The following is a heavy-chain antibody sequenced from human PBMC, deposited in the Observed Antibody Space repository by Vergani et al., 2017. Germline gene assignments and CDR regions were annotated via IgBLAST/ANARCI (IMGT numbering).Heavy chain of an antibody. Sequence: QVQLQESGPGLVKPSQTLSLTCTVSGGSISSGDYYWIWIRQPPGKGLEWIGYIYYSGSTYYNPSLKSRVTISVDTSKNQFSLKLSSVTAADTAVYYFARVRRDDSSGYYYYYGMDVWGQGTTVTVSS. J-gene: IGHJ6*02. V-gene: IGHV4-30-4*01. D-gene: IGHD3-22*01. CDR1: GGSISSGDYY. CDR2: IYYSGST. CDR3: ARVRRDDSSGYYYYYGMDV.